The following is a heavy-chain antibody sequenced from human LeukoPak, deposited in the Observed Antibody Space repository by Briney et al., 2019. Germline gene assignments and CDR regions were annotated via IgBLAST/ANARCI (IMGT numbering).Heavy chain of an antibody. J-gene: IGHJ5*02. CDR2: IFPSGGEI. Sequence: PGGSLRLSCAASGFTFSTFAMIWVRQPPGKGLEWVSSIFPSGGEIHYADSVRGRFTISRDNAKNSLYLQMNSLRVEDTAVYYCAKDFGGLFLDNWFDPWGQGTLVTVSS. D-gene: IGHD3-10*01. CDR1: GFTFSTFA. CDR3: AKDFGGLFLDNWFDP. V-gene: IGHV3-21*06.